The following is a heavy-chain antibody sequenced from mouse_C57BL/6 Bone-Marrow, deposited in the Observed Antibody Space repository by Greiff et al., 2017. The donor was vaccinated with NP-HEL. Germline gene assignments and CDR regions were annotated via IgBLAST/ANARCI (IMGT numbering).Heavy chain of an antibody. Sequence: VKLMESGAELARPGASVKLSCKASGYTFTSYGISWVKQRTGQGLEWIGEIYPRSGNTYYNEKFKGKATLTADKSSSTAYMELRSLTSEDSAVYFCARSLYYYGSSYDYFDYWGQGTTLTVSS. V-gene: IGHV1-81*01. J-gene: IGHJ2*01. CDR2: IYPRSGNT. CDR3: ARSLYYYGSSYDYFDY. D-gene: IGHD1-1*01. CDR1: GYTFTSYG.